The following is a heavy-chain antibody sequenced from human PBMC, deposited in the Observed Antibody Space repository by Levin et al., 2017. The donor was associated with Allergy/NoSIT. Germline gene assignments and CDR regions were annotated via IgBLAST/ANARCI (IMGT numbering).Heavy chain of an antibody. CDR1: GFIFSSYT. CDR3: VRDRGWAFDF. Sequence: LSLTCAASGFIFSSYTMNWVRQAPGKGLEWLSWISASSSSISYADSVKGRFSISRDNAKRSLYLQLNSLRDEDTAVYYCVRDRGWAFDFWGQGTKVIVSS. V-gene: IGHV3-48*02. CDR2: ISASSSSI. J-gene: IGHJ3*01.